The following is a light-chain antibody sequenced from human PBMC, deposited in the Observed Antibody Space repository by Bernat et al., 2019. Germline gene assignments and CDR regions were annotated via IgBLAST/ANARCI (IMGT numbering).Light chain of an antibody. CDR2: SAS. Sequence: EIVLTQSPGTLSLSPGERATLSCRASHSVTSSNYLAWYQQKPGQAPRLLIYSASSRATGIPDRFTGSGSGTDFTLTISRLEPEDSAVYYCQQYDSSRMYTFGQGTKLEIK. V-gene: IGKV3-20*01. J-gene: IGKJ2*01. CDR3: QQYDSSRMYT. CDR1: HSVTSSNY.